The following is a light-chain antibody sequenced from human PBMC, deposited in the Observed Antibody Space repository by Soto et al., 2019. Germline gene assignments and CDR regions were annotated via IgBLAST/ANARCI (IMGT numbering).Light chain of an antibody. J-gene: IGKJ1*01. Sequence: EIVLTQSPGTLSLSPGERVTLSCRASQSVNSSYLAWYQHKPGQAPRLLIYGASNRATGIPDRFSGSGSGTDFTLTISRLEPEDFAVYYCQQYGSSGTFGQGTKVDI. CDR3: QQYGSSGT. CDR1: QSVNSSY. V-gene: IGKV3-20*01. CDR2: GAS.